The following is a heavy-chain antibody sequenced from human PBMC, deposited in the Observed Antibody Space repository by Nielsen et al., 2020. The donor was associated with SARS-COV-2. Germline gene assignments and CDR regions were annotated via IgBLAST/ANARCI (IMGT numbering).Heavy chain of an antibody. J-gene: IGHJ2*01. D-gene: IGHD3-10*01. V-gene: IGHV3-33*01. Sequence: GGSLRLSCAASGFTFSTYGMNWVRQAPGKGLEWVAVIWYDGSNKYYADSVKGRFTISRDNSKNTLYLQMNSLRAEDTAVYYCARDSIGDNWYFDLWGRGTLVTVSS. CDR2: IWYDGSNK. CDR3: ARDSIGDNWYFDL. CDR1: GFTFSTYG.